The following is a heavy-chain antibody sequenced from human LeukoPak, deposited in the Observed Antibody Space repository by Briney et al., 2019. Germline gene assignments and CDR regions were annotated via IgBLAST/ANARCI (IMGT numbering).Heavy chain of an antibody. Sequence: SETLSPTSTVSGGSISSGGYYWSWLRQHPGKGLEWIGYISYSGSTYYSPSLQSRVTISIGTSKNQFSLQLSSVSAADTAVYYCARLYCSTTRCYVGNNWFGPWGQGTLVTVSS. CDR1: GGSISSGGYY. CDR3: ARLYCSTTRCYVGNNWFGP. CDR2: ISYSGST. J-gene: IGHJ5*02. D-gene: IGHD2-2*01. V-gene: IGHV4-31*03.